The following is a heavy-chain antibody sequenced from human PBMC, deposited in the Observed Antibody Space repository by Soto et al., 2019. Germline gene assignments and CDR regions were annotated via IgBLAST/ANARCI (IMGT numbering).Heavy chain of an antibody. CDR3: TTVTHVSV. CDR1: GLPFTGAW. J-gene: IGHJ6*02. D-gene: IGHD2-21*01. V-gene: IGHV3-15*01. CDR2: IKDRNAGGTA. Sequence: EVQVVESGGGLVKPGGSVRLSCAVSGLPFTGAWMSWVRQAPGMGLEWVGRIKDRNAGGTADYAEAVKGRFIISRDDSQSMMYLQMNSLKTEDTALYYCTTVTHVSVGGQGTTVIASS.